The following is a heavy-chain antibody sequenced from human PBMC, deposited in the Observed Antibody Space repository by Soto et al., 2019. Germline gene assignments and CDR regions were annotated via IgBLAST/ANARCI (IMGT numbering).Heavy chain of an antibody. CDR2: IIPIFGTA. CDR3: ARDEWQRGVSAPFDY. V-gene: IGHV1-69*12. J-gene: IGHJ4*02. Sequence: QVQLVQSGAEVKKPGSSVKVSCKASGGTFSSYAISWVRQAPGQGLEWMGGIIPIFGTANYAQKFQGRVTSTADEATSTADMELSSLRSEDTAVYYCARDEWQRGVSAPFDYWGQGTLVTVSS. CDR1: GGTFSSYA. D-gene: IGHD2-8*02.